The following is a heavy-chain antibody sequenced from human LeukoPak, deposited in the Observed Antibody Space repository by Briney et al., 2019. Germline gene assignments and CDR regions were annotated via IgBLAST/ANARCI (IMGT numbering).Heavy chain of an antibody. CDR3: ARARTEYSSSPYYYYYMDV. CDR1: GGSISSSSYY. V-gene: IGHV4-39*07. D-gene: IGHD6-6*01. CDR2: IYYSGST. Sequence: PSETLSLTCTVSGGSISSSSYYWGWIRQPPGKGLEWIGSIYYSGSTYYNPSLKSRVTISVDTSKNQFSLKLSSVTAADTAVYYCARARTEYSSSPYYYYYMDVWGKGTTVTVSS. J-gene: IGHJ6*03.